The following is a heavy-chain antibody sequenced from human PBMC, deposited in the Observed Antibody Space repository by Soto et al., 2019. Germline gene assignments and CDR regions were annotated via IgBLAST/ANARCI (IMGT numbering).Heavy chain of an antibody. CDR3: TRHGGGEVEHSYYYYYMDV. V-gene: IGHV3-73*01. J-gene: IGHJ6*03. D-gene: IGHD2-21*01. Sequence: EVRLVESGGDSVQPGGSLKLSCAASGFSLGDSAVHWVRLASGKGLEWIGRIRSKGHNYATTYAASVKGRFTMSRDDSKNTAFHQMNRLQTEDTAVYFCTRHGGGEVEHSYYYYYMDVWGKGTAVTVSS. CDR1: GFSLGDSA. CDR2: IRSKGHNYAT.